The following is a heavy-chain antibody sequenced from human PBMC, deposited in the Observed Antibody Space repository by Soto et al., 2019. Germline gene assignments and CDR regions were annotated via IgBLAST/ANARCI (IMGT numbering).Heavy chain of an antibody. CDR3: AMVDVYVTPSPQDV. Sequence: QVQLVQSGAEVKNPGASVKVSCKASGYTFTRYGIGWARQAPGQGLEWMGWINTYNGNTNYAQNVHGRVTLTTDTSTSTDYMELRSVRSNDTAIYYCAMVDVYVTPSPQDVWGQGTTVIVSS. J-gene: IGHJ6*02. V-gene: IGHV1-18*01. CDR1: GYTFTRYG. D-gene: IGHD3-16*01. CDR2: INTYNGNT.